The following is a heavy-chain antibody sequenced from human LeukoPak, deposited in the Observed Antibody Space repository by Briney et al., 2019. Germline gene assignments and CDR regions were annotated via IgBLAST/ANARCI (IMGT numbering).Heavy chain of an antibody. Sequence: ASVKVSCKASGGTFSNYAISWVRQAPGQGLEWMGGIIPIFSTANYAQKFQGRVTITTDDSTSTASMELSSLRSDDTAVYYCARAVSSGWYPIYYYYGMDVWGQGTTVTVSS. D-gene: IGHD6-19*01. CDR3: ARAVSSGWYPIYYYYGMDV. J-gene: IGHJ6*02. V-gene: IGHV1-69*05. CDR2: IIPIFSTA. CDR1: GGTFSNYA.